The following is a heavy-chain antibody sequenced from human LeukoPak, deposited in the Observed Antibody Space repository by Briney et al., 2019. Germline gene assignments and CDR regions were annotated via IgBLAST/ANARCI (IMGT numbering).Heavy chain of an antibody. CDR1: GYTFTNYW. J-gene: IGHJ3*02. CDR2: IYPDDSDT. V-gene: IGHV5-51*01. D-gene: IGHD5-18*01. Sequence: GESLKISCKGSGYTFTNYWIGWVRQVPGKGLEWMGIIYPDDSDTRYRPSFQGQVTISADKSISTAYLQWSSLKASDTAMYYCARRRDERGYKDIFDIWGQGTMVTVSS. CDR3: ARRRDERGYKDIFDI.